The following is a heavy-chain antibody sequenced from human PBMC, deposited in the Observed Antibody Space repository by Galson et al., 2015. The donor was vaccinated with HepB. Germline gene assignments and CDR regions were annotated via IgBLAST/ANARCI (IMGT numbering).Heavy chain of an antibody. J-gene: IGHJ4*02. CDR1: GFTFSNAW. D-gene: IGHD2-15*01. V-gene: IGHV3-15*01. Sequence: SLRLSCAASGFTFSNAWMSWVRQAPGKGLEWVGRIKSKTDGGTTDYAAPVKGRFTISRDDSKNTLYLQMNSLKTEDTAVYYCTTDPSIVVVVAAHPLDCWGQGTLVTVSS. CDR2: IKSKTDGGTT. CDR3: TTDPSIVVVVAAHPLDC.